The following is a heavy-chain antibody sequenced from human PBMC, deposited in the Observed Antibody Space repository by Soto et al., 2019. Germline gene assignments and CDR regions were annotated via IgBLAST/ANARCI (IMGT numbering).Heavy chain of an antibody. Sequence: QVQLVQSGAEVKKPGASVKVSCKASGDTFTDYYIHWVRQAPGQGLEWMGTVNPSGGHTTYAQHLLGRMTXTRAPSXXTLYMELTSLTSEDTAVYYCARGGHVVVVTAALDYWGQGTLVTVSS. J-gene: IGHJ4*02. D-gene: IGHD2-21*02. CDR2: VNPSGGHT. V-gene: IGHV1-46*01. CDR1: GDTFTDYY. CDR3: ARGGHVVVVTAALDY.